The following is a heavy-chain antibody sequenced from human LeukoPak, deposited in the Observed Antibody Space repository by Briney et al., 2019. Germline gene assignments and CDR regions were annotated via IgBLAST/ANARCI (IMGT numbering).Heavy chain of an antibody. Sequence: GGSLRLSCAASRFTFDIYGMSWVRQPAGKGLEWVSGIIWNGRSIGYADSVKGRFTVSRDNAKSSLYLQMNSLRAEDTALYYCARAYGKWNDVYFYAFDLWGQGTMVSVSS. CDR2: IIWNGRSI. D-gene: IGHD1-20*01. J-gene: IGHJ3*01. CDR3: ARAYGKWNDVYFYAFDL. CDR1: RFTFDIYG. V-gene: IGHV3-20*04.